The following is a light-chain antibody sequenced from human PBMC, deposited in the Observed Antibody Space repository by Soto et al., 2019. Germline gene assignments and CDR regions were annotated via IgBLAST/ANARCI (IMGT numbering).Light chain of an antibody. CDR1: QSVSNNY. V-gene: IGKV3-20*01. Sequence: EIVLTQSPGTLSLSPGERATLSCRASQSVSNNYLAWYQQKPGQTPRLLIYGASSRATGIPDRFSGRGSGTDFTLTISRLEPEDFVVYYCQQYGSSPWTFGQGTKVESK. J-gene: IGKJ1*01. CDR2: GAS. CDR3: QQYGSSPWT.